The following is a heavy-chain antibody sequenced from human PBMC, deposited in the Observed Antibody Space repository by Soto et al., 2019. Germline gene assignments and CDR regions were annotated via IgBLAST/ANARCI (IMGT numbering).Heavy chain of an antibody. D-gene: IGHD1-26*01. Sequence: ASVKVSCKASGYTFTSYAMHWVRQAPGQRLEWMGWINAGNGNTKYSQKFQGRVTITRDTSASTGYMELSSLRSEDTAVYFCARGGQWDFLSDYWGQGTLVTVSS. CDR1: GYTFTSYA. CDR2: INAGNGNT. CDR3: ARGGQWDFLSDY. V-gene: IGHV1-3*01. J-gene: IGHJ4*02.